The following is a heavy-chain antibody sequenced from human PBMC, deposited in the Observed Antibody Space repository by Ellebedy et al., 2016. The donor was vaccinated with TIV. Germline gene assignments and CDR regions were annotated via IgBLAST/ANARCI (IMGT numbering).Heavy chain of an antibody. D-gene: IGHD3-3*01. CDR1: GDPINSGDYY. Sequence: SETLSLXXTVSGDPINSGDYYWSWIRQPPGKGLEWIGYIYYTGTTYYNPSLKGRITISVDTSKNHFSLRLRSVTAADTALYFCARETDFWSDSSYFDSWGQGILVAVSS. CDR2: IYYTGTT. J-gene: IGHJ4*02. CDR3: ARETDFWSDSSYFDS. V-gene: IGHV4-30-4*01.